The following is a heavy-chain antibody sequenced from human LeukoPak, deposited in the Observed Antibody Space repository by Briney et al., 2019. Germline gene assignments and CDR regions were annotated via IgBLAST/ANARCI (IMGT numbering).Heavy chain of an antibody. D-gene: IGHD1-20*01. J-gene: IGHJ6*03. CDR3: ARESTLGLTGAGIYMDV. Sequence: ASVKVSCKASGYTFTSYYMHWVRQAPGQGLEWMGIINPSGGSTSYAQKFQGRVTMTRDMSTSTVYMELSSLRSEDTAVYYCARESTLGLTGAGIYMDVWGKGTTVTVSS. CDR2: INPSGGST. CDR1: GYTFTSYY. V-gene: IGHV1-46*01.